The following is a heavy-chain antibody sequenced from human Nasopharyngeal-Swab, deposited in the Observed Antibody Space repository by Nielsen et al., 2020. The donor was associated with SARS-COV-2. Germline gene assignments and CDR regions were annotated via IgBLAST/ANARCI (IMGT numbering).Heavy chain of an antibody. D-gene: IGHD3-16*01. CDR3: AREWYYDYVWGSSSGMDV. V-gene: IGHV3-53*01. J-gene: IGHJ6*02. Sequence: GGSLRLSCAASGFTVSSNYMSWVRQAPGKGLEWVSVIYSGGSTYYADSVKGRFTISRDNSKNMLYLQMNSLRAEDTAVYYCAREWYYDYVWGSSSGMDVWGQGTTVTVSS. CDR1: GFTVSSNY. CDR2: IYSGGST.